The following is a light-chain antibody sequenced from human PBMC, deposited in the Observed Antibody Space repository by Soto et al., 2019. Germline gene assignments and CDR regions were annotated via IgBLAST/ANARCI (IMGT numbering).Light chain of an antibody. CDR1: SSNIGGNP. Sequence: QSVLTQPPSASGTPGQRVTISCSGSSSNIGGNPVNWYQQLPGTAPKVLIYNNNQRPSGVPDRFSGSKSGTSASLAISGLQSEDEADYYCAAWHDSLNGPVFGGGNKLTVL. J-gene: IGLJ3*02. CDR3: AAWHDSLNGPV. V-gene: IGLV1-44*01. CDR2: NNN.